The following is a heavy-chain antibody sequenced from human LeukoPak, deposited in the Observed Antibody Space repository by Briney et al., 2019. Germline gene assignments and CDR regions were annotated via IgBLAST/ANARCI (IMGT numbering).Heavy chain of an antibody. J-gene: IGHJ4*02. D-gene: IGHD6-13*01. Sequence: GGSLRLSCAASGFSFSTYAMSWVRQAPGKGLDWVSGISGSSSHTADADSVKGRFPISRDNSKNTLYLQMNSLRPEDTAVYYCAKDRSSSNWYYFDYWGQGTLVTVSS. V-gene: IGHV3-23*01. CDR2: ISGSSSHT. CDR3: AKDRSSSNWYYFDY. CDR1: GFSFSTYA.